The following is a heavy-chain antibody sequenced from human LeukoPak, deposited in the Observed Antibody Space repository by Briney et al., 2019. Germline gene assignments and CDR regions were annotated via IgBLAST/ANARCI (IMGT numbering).Heavy chain of an antibody. V-gene: IGHV1-2*02. D-gene: IGHD6-13*01. CDR1: GYTFTGYY. J-gene: IGHJ3*02. CDR3: ARDYSSIFGFAFDI. CDR2: INPNSGGT. Sequence: GASVKVSCKASGYTFTGYYMHWVRQAPGQGLEWMGWINPNSGGTNYAQKFRGRVTMTRDTSISTAYMELSRLRSDDTAVNYCARDYSSIFGFAFDIWGQGTMVTVSS.